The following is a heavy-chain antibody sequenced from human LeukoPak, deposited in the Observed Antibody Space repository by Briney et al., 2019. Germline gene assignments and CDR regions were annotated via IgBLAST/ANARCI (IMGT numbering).Heavy chain of an antibody. J-gene: IGHJ6*04. CDR2: IKEDGSEK. CDR3: AELGITMIGGV. CDR1: GFMFSSYW. Sequence: GGSLRLSCAASGFMFSSYWMSWVRQAPGKGLEWVADIKEDGSEKSYVDSVKGRFTISRDNAKNSLYLQMNSLRAEDTAVYYCAELGITMIGGVWGKGTTVTISS. V-gene: IGHV3-7*01. D-gene: IGHD3-10*02.